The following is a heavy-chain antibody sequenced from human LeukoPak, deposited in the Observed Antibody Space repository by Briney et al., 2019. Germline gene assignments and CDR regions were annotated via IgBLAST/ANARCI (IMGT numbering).Heavy chain of an antibody. V-gene: IGHV3-9*01. CDR2: ISWNSGSI. J-gene: IGHJ3*02. CDR1: GFTFDDYA. D-gene: IGHD4-23*01. CDR3: AKDTRLGYGGNSGAFDI. Sequence: GRSLRLSCAASGFTFDDYAMHWVRQAPGKGLEWVSGISWNSGSIGYADSVKGRFTISRDNAENSLYLQMNSLRAEDTALYYCAKDTRLGYGGNSGAFDIWGQGTMVTVSS.